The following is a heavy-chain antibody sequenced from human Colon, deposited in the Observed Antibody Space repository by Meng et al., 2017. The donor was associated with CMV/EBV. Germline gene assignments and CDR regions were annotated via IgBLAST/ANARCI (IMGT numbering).Heavy chain of an antibody. CDR1: FNPNA. D-gene: IGHD3-22*01. CDR2: MTGGGSRE. Sequence: FNPNAMGWGRQAPGKGREWVSSMTGGGSRESSADSVKSRFTISRDTSKSTLYLQMNSLRAEDTAVYYCAKDGISFDGSSHIYYFDHWGQGTLVTVSS. V-gene: IGHV3-23*01. J-gene: IGHJ4*02. CDR3: AKDGISFDGSSHIYYFDH.